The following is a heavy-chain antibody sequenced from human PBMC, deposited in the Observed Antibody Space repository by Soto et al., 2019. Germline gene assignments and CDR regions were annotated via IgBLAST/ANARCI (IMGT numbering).Heavy chain of an antibody. CDR3: ARPLTYYYGSGSYFFDI. Sequence: GASVKVSCKASGGTFSSYAISWVRQAPGQGLEWMGGIIPIFGTANYAQKFQGRVTITADESTSTAYMELSSLRSEDTAVYYCARPLTYYYGSGSYFFDIWGQGTMVTVSS. V-gene: IGHV1-69*13. CDR1: GGTFSSYA. D-gene: IGHD3-10*01. J-gene: IGHJ3*02. CDR2: IIPIFGTA.